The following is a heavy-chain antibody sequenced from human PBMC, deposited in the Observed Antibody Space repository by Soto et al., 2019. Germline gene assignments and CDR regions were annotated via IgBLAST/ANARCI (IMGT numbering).Heavy chain of an antibody. CDR2: IVVANGNT. CDR1: GFTFTRSA. V-gene: IGHV1-58*01. CDR3: AADVPAPRSSMIPSDWYFDL. D-gene: IGHD3-22*01. J-gene: IGHJ2*01. Sequence: QMRLVQSGPEVKKPGTSVKVSCKASGFTFTRSAVQWVRQARGQRLEWRGWIVVANGNTDYAEKFQERVTITRDTSTTTVYMEWSSLRSEDTAVYYCAADVPAPRSSMIPSDWYFDLWGRGTLVTVAS.